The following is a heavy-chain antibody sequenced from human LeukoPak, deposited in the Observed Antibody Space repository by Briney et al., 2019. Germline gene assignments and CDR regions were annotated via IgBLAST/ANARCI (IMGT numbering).Heavy chain of an antibody. Sequence: ASVKVSCKASGYTFTSYYMHWVRQAPGQGLEWMGIINPSGGSTSYAQKFQGRVTMTRDTSTSTVYMELSSLKSEATAVYYCARGIGGSYSVGYYFDYWGQGTLVTVSS. CDR3: ARGIGGSYSVGYYFDY. CDR1: GYTFTSYY. D-gene: IGHD1-26*01. J-gene: IGHJ4*02. CDR2: INPSGGST. V-gene: IGHV1-46*01.